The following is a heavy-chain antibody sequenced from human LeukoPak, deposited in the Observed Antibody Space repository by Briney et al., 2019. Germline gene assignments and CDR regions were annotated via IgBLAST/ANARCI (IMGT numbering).Heavy chain of an antibody. Sequence: SGGTLRLSCAASGFTFSSYSMNWVRQAPGKGLEWVSYIGGTHSNIYYADSVKGRFTISRDDAKNSLYLQMNSLRDEDTAVYYCARDRDYVFDSGGQGPLVPVSS. CDR1: GFTFSSYS. CDR3: ARDRDYVFDS. D-gene: IGHD4-17*01. CDR2: IGGTHSNI. V-gene: IGHV3-48*02. J-gene: IGHJ4*02.